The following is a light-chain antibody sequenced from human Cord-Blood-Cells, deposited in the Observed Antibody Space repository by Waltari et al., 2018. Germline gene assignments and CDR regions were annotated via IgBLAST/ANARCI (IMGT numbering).Light chain of an antibody. CDR2: GAS. CDR3: QQYGSSPLT. V-gene: IGKV3-20*01. J-gene: IGKJ4*01. Sequence: IVLTQSPGPLSLSPGDRATLSCRASQSVSSSYLDWYQQKPCQAPRLLIYGASSRATGIPDRFSGSGSGTDFTLTISRLEPEDFAVYYCQQYGSSPLTFGGGTKVEIK. CDR1: QSVSSSY.